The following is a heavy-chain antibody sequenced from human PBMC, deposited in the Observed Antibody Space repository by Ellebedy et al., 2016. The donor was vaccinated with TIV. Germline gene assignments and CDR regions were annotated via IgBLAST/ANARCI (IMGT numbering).Heavy chain of an antibody. CDR3: ARATSYSGWGAWFDP. Sequence: MPSETLSLTCTVSGGSISSYYWSWIRQPPGKGLEWIGYIYYSETTSYNPSLKSRVSISVDTSKNQFSLKLTSVTTADTAVYYCARATSYSGWGAWFDPWGQGILVTVSS. D-gene: IGHD6-19*01. CDR1: GGSISSYY. CDR2: IYYSETT. J-gene: IGHJ5*02. V-gene: IGHV4-59*01.